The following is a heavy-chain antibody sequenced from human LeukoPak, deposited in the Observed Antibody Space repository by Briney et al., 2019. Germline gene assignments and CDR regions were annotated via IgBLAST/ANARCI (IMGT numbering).Heavy chain of an antibody. J-gene: IGHJ4*02. Sequence: GGSLRLSCAASGFTVSSSYMTWVRQAPGKGLDWVSIIYSGGSASYADSVKGRFTISRDNFKNTVYLQMNSLRPEDTAVYYCAREAGGRLPIDYWGQGTLVTVSS. CDR1: GFTVSSSY. CDR3: AREAGGRLPIDY. D-gene: IGHD5-18*01. V-gene: IGHV3-66*02. CDR2: IYSGGSA.